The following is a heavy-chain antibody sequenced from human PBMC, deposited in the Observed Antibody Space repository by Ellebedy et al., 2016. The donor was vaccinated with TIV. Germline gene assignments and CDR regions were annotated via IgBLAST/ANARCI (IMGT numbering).Heavy chain of an antibody. V-gene: IGHV3-11*06. CDR3: AREKIATRRSSRELDY. CDR1: GFIFSDYY. D-gene: IGHD6-6*01. CDR2: ISRTSSYT. Sequence: PGGSLRLSCAASGFIFSDYYMNWIRQVPGKGLEWVSYISRTSSYTNYADSVKGRFTIARDNAKNSLYLQMNSLRAEDTAVYYCAREKIATRRSSRELDYWGQGTLVTVSS. J-gene: IGHJ4*02.